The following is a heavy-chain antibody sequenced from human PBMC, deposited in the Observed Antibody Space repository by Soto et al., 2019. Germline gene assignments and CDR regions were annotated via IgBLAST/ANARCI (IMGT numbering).Heavy chain of an antibody. CDR1: GFTFSSYA. J-gene: IGHJ5*02. Sequence: QVQLVESGGGVVQPGRSLRLSCAASGFTFSSYAMHWVRQAPGKGLEWVAVISYDGSNKYYADSVKGRFTISRDNSKNTLYLQMNSLRAEDTAVYYCARGKVGANLVGWFDPWGQGTLVTVSS. CDR2: ISYDGSNK. CDR3: ARGKVGANLVGWFDP. D-gene: IGHD1-26*01. V-gene: IGHV3-30-3*01.